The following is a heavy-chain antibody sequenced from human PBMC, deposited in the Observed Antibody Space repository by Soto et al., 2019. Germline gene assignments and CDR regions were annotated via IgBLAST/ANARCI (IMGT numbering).Heavy chain of an antibody. Sequence: QVQLQESGPGLVKPSQTLSLTCTVSGGSISSGGYYWSWIRQHPGKGLEWIGYIYYSGSTYYNPPLKSRVNISVAPSKNPFSRKLSSVTAADPAVNYCARGEWAEYFQHWGQGTLVTVSS. D-gene: IGHD3-3*01. CDR1: GGSISSGGYY. CDR2: IYYSGST. CDR3: ARGEWAEYFQH. J-gene: IGHJ1*01. V-gene: IGHV4-31*03.